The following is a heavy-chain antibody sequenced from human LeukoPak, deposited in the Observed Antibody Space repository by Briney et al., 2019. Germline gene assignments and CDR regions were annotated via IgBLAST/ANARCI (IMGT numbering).Heavy chain of an antibody. CDR1: GGSISSGSYY. CDR2: IYTSGST. D-gene: IGHD6-13*01. CDR3: ARGISSWYNYYFDY. J-gene: IGHJ4*02. Sequence: SETLSVTCTVSGGSISSGSYYWSWIRQPAGRGLEWIGRIYTSGSTNYNPSLKSRVTISLDTSKNQFSLKLTSVTAADTAVYYCARGISSWYNYYFDYWGQGTLVTVSS. V-gene: IGHV4-61*02.